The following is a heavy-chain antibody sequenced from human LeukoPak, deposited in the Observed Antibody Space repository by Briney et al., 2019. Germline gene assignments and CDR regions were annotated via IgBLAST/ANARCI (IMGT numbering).Heavy chain of an antibody. CDR1: GFTFSNYA. Sequence: PGGSLRLSCAASGFTFSNYAMHWVRQAPGKGLEGVAVISYDGSDKYYADSVKGRFTISRDNSKNTLYLHMNSLRPEGTAVYYCARDWGRRYSSGWYGDFDYWGRGTLVAVSS. J-gene: IGHJ4*02. CDR2: ISYDGSDK. CDR3: ARDWGRRYSSGWYGDFDY. D-gene: IGHD6-19*01. V-gene: IGHV3-30-3*01.